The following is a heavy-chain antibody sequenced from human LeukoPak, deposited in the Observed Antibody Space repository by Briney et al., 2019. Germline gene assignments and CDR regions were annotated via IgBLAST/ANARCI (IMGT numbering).Heavy chain of an antibody. CDR1: GYTFTTYG. CDR2: INPNTGDT. CDR3: ARGSDSDY. D-gene: IGHD2-21*02. V-gene: IGHV1-2*02. J-gene: IGHJ4*02. Sequence: ASVKVSCKASGYTFTTYGISWVRQAPGQGLEWMGRINPNTGDTNYAQNFQGRVTMTRDTSISTAYMEVRRLRSDDTAVYFCARGSDSDYWGQGTLVTVSS.